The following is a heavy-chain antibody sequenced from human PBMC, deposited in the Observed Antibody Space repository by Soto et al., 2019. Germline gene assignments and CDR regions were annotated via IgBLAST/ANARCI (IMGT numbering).Heavy chain of an antibody. J-gene: IGHJ4*02. CDR3: ARDSKDVSGGYYAGFDY. V-gene: IGHV3-33*01. CDR2: ICYDGSNK. CDR1: GFTFSSYG. D-gene: IGHD3-22*01. Sequence: QVQLVESGGGVVQPGRSLRLSCAVSGFTFSSYGMNWVRQAPGKGLEWVAAICYDGSNKYYADSVRGRFTISRDNFMNALHLHMNALRAEETAVDSCARDSKDVSGGYYAGFDYWGPEPLVTVPS.